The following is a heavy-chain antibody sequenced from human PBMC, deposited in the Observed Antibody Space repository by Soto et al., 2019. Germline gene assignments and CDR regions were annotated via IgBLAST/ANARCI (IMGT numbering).Heavy chain of an antibody. V-gene: IGHV3-23*01. CDR1: GFTFSSYA. Sequence: GGSLRLSCAASGFTFSSYAMSWVRQAPGKGLEWVSAISGSGGSTYYADSVKGRFTISRDNSKNTLYLQMNSLGAEDTAVYYCAKYGWVVRGVSLGEKRYYFDYWGQGTLVTVSS. CDR2: ISGSGGST. CDR3: AKYGWVVRGVSLGEKRYYFDY. J-gene: IGHJ4*02. D-gene: IGHD3-10*01.